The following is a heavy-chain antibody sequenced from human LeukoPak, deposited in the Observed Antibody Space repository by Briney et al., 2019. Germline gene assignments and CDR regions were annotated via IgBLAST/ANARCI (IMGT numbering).Heavy chain of an antibody. CDR1: GLTFSNYE. D-gene: IGHD3-22*01. Sequence: PGGSLRLSCEASGLTFSNYEMKWARQAPGKGLEWLSDISSSATTIYYADSVKGRFTVSRDNAKNSLYLQMTSLRAEDTAVYYCARAAGPMNYWGQGTLVTVSS. CDR3: ARAAGPMNY. CDR2: ISSSATTI. J-gene: IGHJ4*02. V-gene: IGHV3-48*03.